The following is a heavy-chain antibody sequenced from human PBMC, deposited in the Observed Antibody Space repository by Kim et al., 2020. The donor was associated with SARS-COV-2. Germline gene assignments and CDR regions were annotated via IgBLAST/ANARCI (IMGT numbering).Heavy chain of an antibody. D-gene: IGHD6-19*01. J-gene: IGHJ5*02. V-gene: IGHV4-61*02. Sequence: PTLKSRVTISVAPSKNQFSLKRSSVPAADTAVYYCARELAVAGRSNWFDPWGQGTLVTVSS. CDR3: ARELAVAGRSNWFDP.